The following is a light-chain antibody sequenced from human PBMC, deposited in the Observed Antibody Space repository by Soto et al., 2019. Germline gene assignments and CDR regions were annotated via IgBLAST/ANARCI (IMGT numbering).Light chain of an antibody. Sequence: DIQMAQSPSTLSASVGDRVTITCRASQSISSWLAWYQQKPGKAPKLLIYKASSLESGVPSRFSGSWSGTEFTLTISILQPDDFATYYCQQYSSYWTFGQGTKVEVK. J-gene: IGKJ1*01. V-gene: IGKV1-5*03. CDR3: QQYSSYWT. CDR2: KAS. CDR1: QSISSW.